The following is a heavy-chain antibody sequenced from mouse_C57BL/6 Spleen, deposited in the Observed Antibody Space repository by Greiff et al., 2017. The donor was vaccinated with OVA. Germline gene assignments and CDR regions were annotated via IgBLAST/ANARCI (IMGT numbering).Heavy chain of an antibody. CDR3: ARLGYDFRFAY. CDR1: GYTFTDYN. Sequence: VQLQQSGPELVKPGASVKIPCKASGYTFTDYNMDWVKQSHGKSLEWIGDINPNNGGTIYNQKFKGKATLTVDKSSSTAYMELRRLASEDTAVYYRARLGYDFRFAYWGQGTLVTVSA. D-gene: IGHD2-4*01. V-gene: IGHV1-18*01. J-gene: IGHJ3*01. CDR2: INPNNGGT.